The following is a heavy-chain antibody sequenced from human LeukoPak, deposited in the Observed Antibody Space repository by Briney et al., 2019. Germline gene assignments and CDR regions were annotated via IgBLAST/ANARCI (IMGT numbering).Heavy chain of an antibody. CDR1: GFTFSSYG. J-gene: IGHJ4*02. V-gene: IGHV3-33*06. CDR3: AKDTGLVGATRYYFDY. CDR2: ICYDGSNK. D-gene: IGHD1-26*01. Sequence: PGRSLRLSCAASGFTFSSYGMHWVRQAPGKGLEGVAVICYDGSNKYYADSVKGRFTISRDNSQNTLYLQMNSLRVEDTAVYYCAKDTGLVGATRYYFDYWGQGTLVTVSS.